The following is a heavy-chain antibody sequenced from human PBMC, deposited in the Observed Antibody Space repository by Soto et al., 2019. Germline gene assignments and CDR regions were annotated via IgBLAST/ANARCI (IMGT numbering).Heavy chain of an antibody. CDR2: SRNKAKSYTT. CDR1: GFTFSDHH. V-gene: IGHV3-72*01. D-gene: IGHD1-26*01. J-gene: IGHJ3*02. Sequence: EVQLVESGGGLVQPGGSLRLSCAASGFTFSDHHIDWVRQAPGKGLEWVGRSRNKAKSYTTEYAASVKGRFTISRDDSKSSRFMQMHSLKIEDTAMYYCARVDSRGSSSAFDIWGQGTMVTVSS. CDR3: ARVDSRGSSSAFDI.